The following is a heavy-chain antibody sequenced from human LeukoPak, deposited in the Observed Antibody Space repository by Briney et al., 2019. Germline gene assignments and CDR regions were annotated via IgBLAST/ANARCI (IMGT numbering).Heavy chain of an antibody. J-gene: IGHJ4*02. CDR1: GFTFSDYY. V-gene: IGHV3-21*01. Sequence: GGSLRLSCAASGFTFSDYYMSWVRQAPGKGLEWVSSISSSSSYIYYADSVKGRFTISRDNAKNSLYLQMNSLRAEDTAVYYCARDEGLIGTTAHDYWGQGTLVTVSS. D-gene: IGHD1-7*01. CDR3: ARDEGLIGTTAHDY. CDR2: ISSSSSYI.